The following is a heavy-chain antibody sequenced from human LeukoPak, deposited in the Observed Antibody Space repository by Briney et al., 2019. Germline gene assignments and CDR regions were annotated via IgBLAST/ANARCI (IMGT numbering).Heavy chain of an antibody. CDR2: IYSGGST. J-gene: IGHJ4*02. D-gene: IGHD6-19*01. CDR1: GFTVSSNY. Sequence: PGRSLRLSCAASGFTVSSNYMSWVRQAPGKGLEWVSVIYSGGSTYYADSVKGRFTISRDNSKNTLYLQMNSLRAEDTAVYYCARDEYSSGWSPFGYWGQGTLVTVSS. V-gene: IGHV3-53*01. CDR3: ARDEYSSGWSPFGY.